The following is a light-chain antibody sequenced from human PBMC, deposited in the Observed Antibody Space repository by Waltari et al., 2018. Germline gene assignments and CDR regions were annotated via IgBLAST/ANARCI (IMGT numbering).Light chain of an antibody. CDR3: QQSYDPPYT. J-gene: IGKJ2*01. Sequence: DIQMTQSPSSLSASVGDRVTITCRASQTVTTSLNWYQQKPGKAPKLRIYTASTLHSGVPSRFSGSGYGTDFTLTISTLQPEDFATYYCQQSYDPPYTFGQGTKLESK. CDR1: QTVTTS. V-gene: IGKV1-39*01. CDR2: TAS.